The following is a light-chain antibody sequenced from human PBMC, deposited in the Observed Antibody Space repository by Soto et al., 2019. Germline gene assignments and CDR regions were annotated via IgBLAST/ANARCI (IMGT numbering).Light chain of an antibody. V-gene: IGLV1-44*01. CDR3: AAWDDSLNGYV. CDR1: NSNIGINT. CDR2: NNN. J-gene: IGLJ1*01. Sequence: QSVLTQPPSASETPWQSITISSSGSNSNIGINTVDWFQQLPGTAPKLLIYNNNQRPSGVPDRFSGSKSGTSASLAISGLQSEDESDYYCAAWDDSLNGYVFGTGTKVTVL.